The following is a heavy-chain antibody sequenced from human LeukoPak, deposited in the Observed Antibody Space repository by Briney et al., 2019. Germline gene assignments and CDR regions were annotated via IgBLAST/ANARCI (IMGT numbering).Heavy chain of an antibody. CDR2: IYYSEST. CDR1: GGSISSGGSR. V-gene: IGHV4-31*03. J-gene: IGHJ4*02. D-gene: IGHD7-27*01. Sequence: PSETLSLTCNVSGGSISSGGSRWSWIRQHPGKGLEWIGYIYYSESTYYNPSLESRLTMSVDTSKNQFSLHLTSVTAADMAVYYCARDWGTYFDYWGQGTLVTVSS. CDR3: ARDWGTYFDY.